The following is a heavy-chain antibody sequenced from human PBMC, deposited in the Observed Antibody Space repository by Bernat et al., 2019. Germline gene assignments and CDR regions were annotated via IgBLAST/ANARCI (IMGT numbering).Heavy chain of an antibody. D-gene: IGHD2-2*01. CDR2: INHSGSA. J-gene: IGHJ4*02. Sequence: QVQLQQWGAGLLKPSETLSLTCAVYGGSFSGYYWTWVRQPPGKGLEWIGEINHSGSATYTPSLMSRVTISVDPSKNQFSLELRSVTAADTAVYYCARGGYQLPQGYFDCWGQGTLVTVSS. V-gene: IGHV4-34*01. CDR3: ARGGYQLPQGYFDC. CDR1: GGSFSGYY.